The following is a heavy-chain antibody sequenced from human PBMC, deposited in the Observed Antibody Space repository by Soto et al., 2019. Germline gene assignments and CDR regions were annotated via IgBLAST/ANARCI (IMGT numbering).Heavy chain of an antibody. Sequence: KPSETLSLTCTVSGGSISSGDYYWSWIRQPPGKGLEWIGYIYYSGSTYYNPSLKSRVTISVDTSKNQFSLKLSSVTAADTAVYYCARGTILDWNLPAYYFDYWGQGTLVTVSS. J-gene: IGHJ4*02. CDR1: GGSISSGDYY. D-gene: IGHD1-1*01. CDR2: IYYSGST. CDR3: ARGTILDWNLPAYYFDY. V-gene: IGHV4-30-4*01.